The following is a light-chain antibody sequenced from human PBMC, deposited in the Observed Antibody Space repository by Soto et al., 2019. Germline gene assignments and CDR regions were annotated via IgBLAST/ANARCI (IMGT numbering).Light chain of an antibody. CDR1: KLGDKY. V-gene: IGLV3-1*01. CDR2: QDS. J-gene: IGLJ1*01. Sequence: SYELTQPPSVSVSPGQTASITCSGDKLGDKYACWYQQKPGQSPVLVIYQDSKRPSGIPERFSGSNSGNTATLTISGTQAMDEADYYCQAWDSSSDVFGTGTKATV. CDR3: QAWDSSSDV.